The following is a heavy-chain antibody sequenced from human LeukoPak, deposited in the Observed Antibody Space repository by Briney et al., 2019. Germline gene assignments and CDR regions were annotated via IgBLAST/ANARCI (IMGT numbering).Heavy chain of an antibody. J-gene: IGHJ5*02. Sequence: KTSETLSLTCTISGGSTSRRSYYWGWIRQPPGKGLEWIGSIYYSGSTYINPSLQSRVTISVDASTNQFSLRLRSVTAADTAVYYCARHEGWFAENWLDPWGQGTLVTVSS. CDR2: IYYSGST. V-gene: IGHV4-39*01. CDR1: GGSTSRRSYY. CDR3: ARHEGWFAENWLDP. D-gene: IGHD3-10*01.